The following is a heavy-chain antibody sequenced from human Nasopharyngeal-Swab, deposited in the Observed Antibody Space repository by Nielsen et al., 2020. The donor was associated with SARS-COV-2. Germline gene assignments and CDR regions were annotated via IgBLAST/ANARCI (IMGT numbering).Heavy chain of an antibody. V-gene: IGHV5-51*01. CDR3: ARHIVPPNTMTSRKNYYYYGLDV. CDR1: GYNFTSYW. J-gene: IGHJ6*02. CDR2: IYPADSDT. Sequence: KVSCKGSGYNFTSYWIGWVRQMPGKGLEWMGIIYPADSDTTYSPSFQGQVTISAATSISTAYLQWSSRKASDTAMYYCARHIVPPNTMTSRKNYYYYGLDVWGQGTAVTVSS. D-gene: IGHD4-17*01.